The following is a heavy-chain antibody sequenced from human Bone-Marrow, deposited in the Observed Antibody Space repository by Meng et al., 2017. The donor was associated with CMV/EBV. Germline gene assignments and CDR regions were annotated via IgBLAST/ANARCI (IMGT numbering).Heavy chain of an antibody. D-gene: IGHD2-8*02. J-gene: IGHJ3*02. CDR2: IYSGGST. CDR1: GFTVSSNY. CDR3: ARWDIVLREGACDI. Sequence: GGSLRLSCAASGFTVSSNYMSWVRQAPGKGLEWVSVIYSGGSTYYADSVKGRFTISRDNSRNTLYLQMNSLSAEDTAVYYCARWDIVLREGACDIWGQGTMVTVSS. V-gene: IGHV3-53*01.